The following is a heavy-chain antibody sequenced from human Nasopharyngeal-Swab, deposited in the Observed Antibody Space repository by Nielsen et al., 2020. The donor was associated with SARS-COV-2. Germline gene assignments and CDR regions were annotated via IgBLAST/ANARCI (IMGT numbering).Heavy chain of an antibody. CDR1: GSSFRTYG. Sequence: GGSLRLSCVASGSSFRTYGVSWVRQAPGKGLEWVSAISGSGDISGSGGGTYYADSVKGRFTISRDNSKNTLSLQMNSLRADDTAVYYCAKDLRGPYFFWGQGTLVTVSS. CDR3: AKDLRGPYFF. J-gene: IGHJ4*02. CDR2: ISGSGDISGSGGGT. D-gene: IGHD2/OR15-2a*01. V-gene: IGHV3-23*01.